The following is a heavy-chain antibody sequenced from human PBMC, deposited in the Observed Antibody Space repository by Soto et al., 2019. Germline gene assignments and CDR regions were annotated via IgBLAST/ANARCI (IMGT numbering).Heavy chain of an antibody. CDR2: IIPIFGTA. Sequence: ASVKVSCKASGGTFSSYAISWVRQAPGQGLEWMGGIIPIFGTANYAQKFQGRVTITADESTSTAYMELSSLRSEDTAVYYCASAHDYGDYERKRYYFDYWGQGTLVTVSS. CDR1: GGTFSSYA. D-gene: IGHD4-17*01. J-gene: IGHJ4*02. V-gene: IGHV1-69*13. CDR3: ASAHDYGDYERKRYYFDY.